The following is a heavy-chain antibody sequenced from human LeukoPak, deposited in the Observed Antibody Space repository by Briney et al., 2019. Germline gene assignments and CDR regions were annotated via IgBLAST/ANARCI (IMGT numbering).Heavy chain of an antibody. CDR2: INVDGTAE. J-gene: IGHJ3*02. CDR3: ARDPYRFAFDI. V-gene: IGHV3-7*03. Sequence: GGSLRLSCAASGFRFSTIYMSCVRQPPGQGLEWVANINVDGTAEYYVDSVKGRFTISRDNAKNSLYLQMNSLRAEDTAVYYCARDPYRFAFDIWGQGTVVLVSS. D-gene: IGHD1-26*01. CDR1: GFRFSTIY.